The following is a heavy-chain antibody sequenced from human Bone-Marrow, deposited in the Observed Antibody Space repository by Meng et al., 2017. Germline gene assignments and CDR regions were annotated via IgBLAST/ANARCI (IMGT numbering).Heavy chain of an antibody. D-gene: IGHD1-26*01. V-gene: IGHV6-1*01. J-gene: IGHJ4*02. CDR3: ARVGAQLFDY. CDR2: TYYRSKWYN. Sequence: HLRQPGPGLAKPTPTRSLPWASSGDSFSTNSAAWNWIRQSPSRGLEWLGRTYYRSKWYNDYAVSVKSRITINPDTSKNQFSLQLNSVTPEDTAVYYCARVGAQLFDYWGQGTLVTVSS. CDR1: GDSFSTNSAA.